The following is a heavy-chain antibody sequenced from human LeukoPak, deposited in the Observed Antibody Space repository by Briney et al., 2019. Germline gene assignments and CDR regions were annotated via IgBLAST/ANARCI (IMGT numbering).Heavy chain of an antibody. CDR3: ARDRGFHYDQLDY. Sequence: GRSLRLSCAASGFTFSSYAMHWVRQAPGKGLEWVAVISYDGSNKYYADSVKGRFTISRDNSKNTLYLQMNSLRAEDTAVYYCARDRGFHYDQLDYWGQGTLVTVSS. CDR2: ISYDGSNK. D-gene: IGHD3-22*01. CDR1: GFTFSSYA. J-gene: IGHJ4*02. V-gene: IGHV3-30*04.